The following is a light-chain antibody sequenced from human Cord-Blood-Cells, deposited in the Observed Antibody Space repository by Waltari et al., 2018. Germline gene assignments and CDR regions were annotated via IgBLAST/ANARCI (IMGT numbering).Light chain of an antibody. J-gene: IGKJ2*01. V-gene: IGKV1-39*01. CDR2: AAS. Sequence: EIQITQSPSSLSASVGDRVTITCRASQSISSYLYWYQQKPGKAPKLLIYAASSLQSGVPSRFSGSGSGTDFTLTISSLQPEDFATYYCQQSYSTPYTFGQGTKLEIK. CDR1: QSISSY. CDR3: QQSYSTPYT.